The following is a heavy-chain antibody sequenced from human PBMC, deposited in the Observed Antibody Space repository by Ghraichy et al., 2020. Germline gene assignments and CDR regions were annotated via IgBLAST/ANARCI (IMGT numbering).Heavy chain of an antibody. CDR1: GGSFSGYY. CDR3: ARLGREIQLWSFDY. D-gene: IGHD5-18*01. CDR2: INHSGST. J-gene: IGHJ4*02. Sequence: SETLSLTCAVYGGSFSGYYWSWIRQPPGKGLEWIGEINHSGSTNYNPSLKSRVTISVDTSKNQFSLKLSSVTAADTAVYYCARLGREIQLWSFDYWGQGTLVTVSS. V-gene: IGHV4-34*01.